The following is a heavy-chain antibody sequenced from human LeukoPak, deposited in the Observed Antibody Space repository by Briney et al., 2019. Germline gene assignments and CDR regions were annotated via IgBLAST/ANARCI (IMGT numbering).Heavy chain of an antibody. J-gene: IGHJ4*02. V-gene: IGHV3-74*01. CDR1: GFTFSSYW. CDR2: INSDGRRT. D-gene: IGHD2-15*01. CDR3: AKAPVTSCRGAFCYPFDS. Sequence: GGSLRLSCAVSGFTFSSYWMHWVRQAPGKGLVWVSRINSDGRRTTYAESVKGRFTISRDNAKNTLYLQMNSLRAEDAAVYYCAKAPVTSCRGAFCYPFDSWGQGTLVTVSS.